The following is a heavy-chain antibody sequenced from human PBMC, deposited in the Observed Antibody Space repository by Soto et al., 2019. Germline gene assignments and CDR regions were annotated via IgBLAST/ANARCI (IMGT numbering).Heavy chain of an antibody. Sequence: PGESLKISCKGSGYSFTSYWIGWVRQMPGKGLEWMGIIYPGDSDTRYSPSFQGQVTISADKSISTAYLQWSSLKASDTAMYYCARGSDVLLWFGELENWFDPWGQGTLVTVSS. CDR1: GYSFTSYW. CDR2: IYPGDSDT. J-gene: IGHJ5*02. CDR3: ARGSDVLLWFGELENWFDP. D-gene: IGHD3-10*01. V-gene: IGHV5-51*01.